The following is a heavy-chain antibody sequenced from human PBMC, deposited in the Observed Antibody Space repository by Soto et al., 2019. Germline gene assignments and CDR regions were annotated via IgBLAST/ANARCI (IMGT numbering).Heavy chain of an antibody. Sequence: SETLSLTCTVSGGSISSYYWSWIRQPPGKGLEWIGYIYYSGSTNYNPSLKSRVTISVDTSKNQFSLKLSSVTAADTAVYYGARRHMGILDYWGQGTLVTVSS. CDR2: IYYSGST. V-gene: IGHV4-59*01. CDR1: GGSISSYY. J-gene: IGHJ4*02. D-gene: IGHD6-13*01. CDR3: ARRHMGILDY.